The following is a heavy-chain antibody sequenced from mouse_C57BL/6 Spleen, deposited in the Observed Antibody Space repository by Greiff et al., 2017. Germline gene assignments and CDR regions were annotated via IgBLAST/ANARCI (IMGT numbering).Heavy chain of an antibody. CDR2: ISYDGSN. CDR1: GYSITSGYY. D-gene: IGHD2-4*01. CDR3: EKVNSDYIYAKDC. Sequence: EVQLQESGPGLVKPSQSLSLTCSVTGYSITSGYYWNWIRQLPGNIRDWMGYISYDGSNNYNTSLKNRFAITRDTSKNQFFLKLKSVTTENSATYYCEKVNSDYIYAKDCWGQGPSVTAAS. V-gene: IGHV3-6*01. J-gene: IGHJ4*01.